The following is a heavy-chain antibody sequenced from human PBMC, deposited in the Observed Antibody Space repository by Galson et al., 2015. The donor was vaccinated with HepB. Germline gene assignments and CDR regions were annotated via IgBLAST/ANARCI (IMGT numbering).Heavy chain of an antibody. D-gene: IGHD3-10*01. V-gene: IGHV3-23*01. Sequence: SLRLSCAASDFTFSNYVMHWVRQAPGKGLEWVSAISGSGGSTYYADSVRGRFTISRDNSKNTLYLQMNSLRAEDTAVYYCAKVDGMVRGVYPWGQGTLVTVSS. CDR1: DFTFSNYV. CDR2: ISGSGGST. CDR3: AKVDGMVRGVYP. J-gene: IGHJ5*02.